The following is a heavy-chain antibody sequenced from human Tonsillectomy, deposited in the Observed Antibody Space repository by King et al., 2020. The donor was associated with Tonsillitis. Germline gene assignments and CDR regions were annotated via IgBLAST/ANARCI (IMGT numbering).Heavy chain of an antibody. Sequence: LVESGGGVVQPGGSLRLSCAASGFTFSSYGMHWVRQAPGKGLEWVAFMWYDGSNKYYADSVKGRFTISRDNSKNTLYLQMNSLRAEDTAVYYCAKDTTGDDWYFDLWGRGTLVTVSS. D-gene: IGHD7-27*01. V-gene: IGHV3-30*02. J-gene: IGHJ2*01. CDR1: GFTFSSYG. CDR3: AKDTTGDDWYFDL. CDR2: MWYDGSNK.